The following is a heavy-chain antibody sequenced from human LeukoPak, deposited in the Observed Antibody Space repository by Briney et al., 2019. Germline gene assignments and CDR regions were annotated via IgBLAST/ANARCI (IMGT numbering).Heavy chain of an antibody. V-gene: IGHV3-30*18. J-gene: IGHJ4*02. D-gene: IGHD6-13*01. CDR3: AKDFSTSWASFDY. CDR1: GFTLSSHC. Sequence: GKSLRLSCAVSGFTLSSHCMHWVRQAPGKGREWMAFKTYDGSKKYYADSVTGRFTISRDNSKTTLFLQMDSLRTEDTAVYYCAKDFSTSWASFDYWGQGTLVTVSS. CDR2: KTYDGSKK.